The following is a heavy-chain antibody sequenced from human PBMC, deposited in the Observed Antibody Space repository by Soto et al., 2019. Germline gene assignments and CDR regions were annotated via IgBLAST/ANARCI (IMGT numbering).Heavy chain of an antibody. Sequence: GGSLRLSCAASGFTFSAYVMSWVRQAPGKGLEWVSSITRTGDGTYYADSVKGRFTVSRDNSKNTVYLQMNSLRVEDTAVYYCAKRTAAWGQGTLVTVSS. CDR2: ITRTGDGT. J-gene: IGHJ4*02. CDR1: GFTFSAYV. CDR3: AKRTAA. D-gene: IGHD6-6*01. V-gene: IGHV3-23*01.